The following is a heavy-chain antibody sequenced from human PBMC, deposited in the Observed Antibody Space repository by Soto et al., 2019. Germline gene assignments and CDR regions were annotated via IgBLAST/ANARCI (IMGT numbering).Heavy chain of an antibody. D-gene: IGHD4-17*01. Sequence: ASVKVSCKASGYTFTSYGISWVRQAPGQGLEWMGWISAYNGNTNYAQKLQGRVTMTTDTSTSTAYMELRSLRSEDTAVYYCARGEYGDYGLYYYYYMDVWGKGTTVTVSS. CDR2: ISAYNGNT. J-gene: IGHJ6*03. CDR1: GYTFTSYG. V-gene: IGHV1-18*01. CDR3: ARGEYGDYGLYYYYYMDV.